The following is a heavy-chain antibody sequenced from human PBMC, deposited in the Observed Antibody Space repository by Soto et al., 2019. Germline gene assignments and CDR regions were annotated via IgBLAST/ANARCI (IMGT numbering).Heavy chain of an antibody. CDR2: ISGSGGST. Sequence: PGGSLRLSGAASGFTFSSYAMSWVRQAPGKGLEWVSAISGSGGSTYYADSVKGRFTISRDNSKNTLYLQMNSLRAEDTAVYYCAKGLGYCSGGSCYWAYYYYGMDVWGQGTTVTVSS. CDR1: GFTFSSYA. CDR3: AKGLGYCSGGSCYWAYYYYGMDV. V-gene: IGHV3-23*01. J-gene: IGHJ6*02. D-gene: IGHD2-15*01.